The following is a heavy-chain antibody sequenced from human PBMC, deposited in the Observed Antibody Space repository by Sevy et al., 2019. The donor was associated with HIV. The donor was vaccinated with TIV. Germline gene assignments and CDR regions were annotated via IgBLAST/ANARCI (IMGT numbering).Heavy chain of an antibody. V-gene: IGHV3-30*09. CDR2: MSHDGSNK. Sequence: GGSLRLSCAASGFTFSSYPMNWVRQAPGKGLEWVAVMSHDGSNKYFADSVKGRFAVSRDNSKNTLYLQMSSLRAEDTAVYYCARGLAALPGYYYGMDVWGLGTTVTVSS. CDR3: ARGLAALPGYYYGMDV. D-gene: IGHD6-6*01. J-gene: IGHJ6*02. CDR1: GFTFSSYP.